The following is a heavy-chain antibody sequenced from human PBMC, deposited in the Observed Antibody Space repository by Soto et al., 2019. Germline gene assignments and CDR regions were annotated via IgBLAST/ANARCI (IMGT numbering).Heavy chain of an antibody. Sequence: GGSLRPSCAASGFTVTSTYMSWVRQAPGKGREWGAATYSGGSTSYADSVTGRFTISRANSTTTLPLQMNSLRTEDTAAYYCVRARNYDFWPGGMDVWGQGTPVTVSS. J-gene: IGHJ6*02. CDR3: VRARNYDFWPGGMDV. CDR1: GFTVTSTY. CDR2: TYSGGST. V-gene: IGHV3-53*01. D-gene: IGHD3-3*01.